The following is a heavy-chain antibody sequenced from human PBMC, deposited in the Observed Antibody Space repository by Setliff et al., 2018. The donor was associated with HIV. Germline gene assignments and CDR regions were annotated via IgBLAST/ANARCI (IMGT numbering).Heavy chain of an antibody. J-gene: IGHJ3*01. Sequence: PSETLSLTCTVSGGSIKSSSDYWGWIRQPPGKGLAWIGTIYSSGSTYYNPSLKSRVTISVDTSKNQFSLKPGSVTAADTTVYYCARVQMAYAAFDVWGQGTMVTVSS. CDR2: IYSSGST. CDR3: ARVQMAYAAFDV. V-gene: IGHV4-39*01. CDR1: GGSIKSSSDY. D-gene: IGHD4-17*01.